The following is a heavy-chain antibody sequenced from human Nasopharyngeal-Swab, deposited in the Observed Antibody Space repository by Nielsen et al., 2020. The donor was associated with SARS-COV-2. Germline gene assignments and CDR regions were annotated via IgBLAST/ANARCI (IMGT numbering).Heavy chain of an antibody. J-gene: IGHJ3*02. V-gene: IGHV4-39*07. Sequence: SETLSLTCTVSGGSISSSSYYWGWIRQPPGKGLEWIGSIYYSGSTNYNPSLKSRVTISVDTSKNQFSLKLSSVTAADTAVYYCARRAVLRYPWPTKMGNAFDIWGQGTMVTVSS. CDR2: IYYSGST. D-gene: IGHD3-9*01. CDR1: GGSISSSSYY. CDR3: ARRAVLRYPWPTKMGNAFDI.